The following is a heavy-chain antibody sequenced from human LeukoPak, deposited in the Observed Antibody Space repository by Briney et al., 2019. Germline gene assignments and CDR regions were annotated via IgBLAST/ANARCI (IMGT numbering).Heavy chain of an antibody. V-gene: IGHV3-30*04. CDR3: ARGIEALDY. J-gene: IGHJ4*02. CDR2: ISYDGSNK. CDR1: GFTFSSYA. D-gene: IGHD2-15*01. Sequence: GGSLRLSCAASGFTFSSYAMHWVRQAPGKGLEWVAVISYDGSNKYYADSVKGRFTTSRDNSKNTLYLQMNSLRAEDTAVYYCARGIEALDYWGQGTLVTVSS.